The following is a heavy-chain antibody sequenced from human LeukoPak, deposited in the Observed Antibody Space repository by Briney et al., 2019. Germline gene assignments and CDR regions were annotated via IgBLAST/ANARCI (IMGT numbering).Heavy chain of an antibody. CDR2: IIPIFGTA. Sequence: SVKVSCKASGGTFSSYAISWVRQAPGQGLEWMGRIIPIFGTANYAQKFQGRVTITADESTSAAYMELSSLRSEDTAVYYCARVSAYCGGDCASDYWGQGTLVTVSS. CDR1: GGTFSSYA. D-gene: IGHD2-21*02. J-gene: IGHJ4*02. CDR3: ARVSAYCGGDCASDY. V-gene: IGHV1-69*13.